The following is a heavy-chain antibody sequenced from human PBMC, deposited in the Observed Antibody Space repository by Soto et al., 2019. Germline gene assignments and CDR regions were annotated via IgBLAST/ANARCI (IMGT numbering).Heavy chain of an antibody. Sequence: GGSLRLSCAASGFTFSSYSMNWVRQAPGKGLEWVSSISSSSYIYYADSVKGRFTISRDNAKNSLYLQMNSLRAEDTAVYYCARDSGLGYCSGGSCYLDAFDIWGQGTMVTVSS. V-gene: IGHV3-21*01. D-gene: IGHD2-15*01. CDR2: ISSSSYI. J-gene: IGHJ3*02. CDR1: GFTFSSYS. CDR3: ARDSGLGYCSGGSCYLDAFDI.